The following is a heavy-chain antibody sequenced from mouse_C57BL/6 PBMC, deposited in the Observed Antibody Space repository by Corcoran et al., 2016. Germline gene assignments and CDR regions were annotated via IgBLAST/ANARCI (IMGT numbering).Heavy chain of an antibody. CDR1: GYTFTDYY. CDR3: AREGSYYDYDGVAY. V-gene: IGHV1-76*01. Sequence: QVQLKQSGAELVRPGASVKLSCKASGYTFTDYYINWVTQRPGQGLEWIARIYPGSGNTYYNEKFKGKATLTAEKSSSTAYMQLSSLTSEDSAVYFCAREGSYYDYDGVAYWGQGTLVTVSA. CDR2: IYPGSGNT. D-gene: IGHD2-4*01. J-gene: IGHJ3*01.